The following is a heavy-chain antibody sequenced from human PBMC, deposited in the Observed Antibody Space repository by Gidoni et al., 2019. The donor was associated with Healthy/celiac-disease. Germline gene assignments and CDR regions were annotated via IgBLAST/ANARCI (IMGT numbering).Heavy chain of an antibody. D-gene: IGHD6-13*01. V-gene: IGHV4-59*01. CDR2: IYYSGST. CDR1: GGSISSYY. Sequence: QVQLQESGPGLVTPSETLSLTCTVSGGSISSYYWSWVRQPPGKGLEWIGYIYYSGSTNYNPSLKSRVTISVDTSKNQFALKLSSVTAADTAVYYCARVSYSSSWYGDYFDYWDQGTLVTVSS. CDR3: ARVSYSSSWYGDYFDY. J-gene: IGHJ4*01.